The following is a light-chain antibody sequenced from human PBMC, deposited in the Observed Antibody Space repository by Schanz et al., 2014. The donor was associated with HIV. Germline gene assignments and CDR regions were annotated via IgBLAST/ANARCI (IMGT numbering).Light chain of an antibody. CDR2: RNN. CDR3: SGCDDSLNGWV. J-gene: IGLJ3*02. CDR1: SSNIGSNY. V-gene: IGLV1-47*01. Sequence: QSVLTQPPSASGTPGQRVTISCSGSSSNIGSNYVFWYQQLPGTAPNLLISRNNQRPSGVPDRFSGSKSGTSASLAISGLQSEDEAEYYSSGCDDSLNGWVLRGGTNLPVL.